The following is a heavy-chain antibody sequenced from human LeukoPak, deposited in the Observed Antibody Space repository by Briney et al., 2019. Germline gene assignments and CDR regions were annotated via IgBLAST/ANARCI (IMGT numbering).Heavy chain of an antibody. D-gene: IGHD1/OR15-1a*01. V-gene: IGHV3-20*04. CDR3: ARDLTRTDN. Sequence: GGSLKLSCEASGFMFDDYGMSWVRQAPGKGLEWVSGINWSGGRTGYGDSLKGRFTISRDNAKNTLYLQMNSLRAEDTALYYCARDLTRTDNWGQGTLVTVSS. J-gene: IGHJ4*02. CDR1: GFMFDDYG. CDR2: INWSGGRT.